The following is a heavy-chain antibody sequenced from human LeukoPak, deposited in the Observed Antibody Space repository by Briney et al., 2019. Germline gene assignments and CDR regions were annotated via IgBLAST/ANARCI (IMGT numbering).Heavy chain of an antibody. Sequence: GGSLRLSCAASGFTFDDYAMHWVRQAPGKGLEWVSGISWNSGSIGYADSVKGRFTISRDNAKNSLYLQMNSLRAEDTAVYYCARLSLSRQWELPKDYWGQGTLVTVSS. V-gene: IGHV3-9*01. CDR3: ARLSLSRQWELPKDY. D-gene: IGHD1-26*01. J-gene: IGHJ4*02. CDR2: ISWNSGSI. CDR1: GFTFDDYA.